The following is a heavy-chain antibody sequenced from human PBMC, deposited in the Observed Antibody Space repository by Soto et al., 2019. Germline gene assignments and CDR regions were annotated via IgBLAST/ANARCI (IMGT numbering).Heavy chain of an antibody. D-gene: IGHD4-17*01. Sequence: APMKVSCKASGYTLTKYDINRGRQATGQGLEWMGWMNPNSGNTGYAQKFQGRVTMTRNTSISTAYMELSSLRSEDTAVYYCARTLYGDNVDYWGQGTLVTVSS. CDR3: ARTLYGDNVDY. V-gene: IGHV1-8*01. CDR1: GYTLTKYD. J-gene: IGHJ4*02. CDR2: MNPNSGNT.